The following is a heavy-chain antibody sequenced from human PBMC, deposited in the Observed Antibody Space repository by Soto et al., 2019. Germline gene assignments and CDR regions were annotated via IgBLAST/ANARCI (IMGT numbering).Heavy chain of an antibody. Sequence: GGSLRLSCAASGFTFSSYAMSWVRQAPGKGLEWVSAISGSGGSTYYADSVKGRFTISRDNSKNTLYLQMNSLRAEDTAVYYCAKGGYSSSLWPYFDYWGQGTLVTVSS. CDR3: AKGGYSSSLWPYFDY. J-gene: IGHJ4*02. CDR1: GFTFSSYA. D-gene: IGHD6-6*01. CDR2: ISGSGGST. V-gene: IGHV3-23*01.